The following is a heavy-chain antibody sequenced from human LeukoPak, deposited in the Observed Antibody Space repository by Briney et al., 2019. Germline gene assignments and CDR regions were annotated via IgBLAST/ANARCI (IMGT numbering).Heavy chain of an antibody. J-gene: IGHJ4*02. Sequence: PGRSLRLSCAASGFTFSSYAMHWVRHAPGKWLGWVAVISYDGSNKYYADSVKGRFTISRDNSKNTLYLQMNSLRAEDTAVYYCARDRVSGFLDYWGQGTLVTVSS. V-gene: IGHV3-30-3*01. CDR3: ARDRVSGFLDY. D-gene: IGHD5-12*01. CDR2: ISYDGSNK. CDR1: GFTFSSYA.